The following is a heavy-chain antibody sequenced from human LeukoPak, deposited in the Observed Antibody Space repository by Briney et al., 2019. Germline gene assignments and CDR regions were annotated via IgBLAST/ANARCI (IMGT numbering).Heavy chain of an antibody. J-gene: IGHJ5*02. CDR3: ARVEPYDILTGYKVRWFDP. CDR2: IYYSGST. D-gene: IGHD3-9*01. V-gene: IGHV4-59*01. CDR1: GGSISSYY. Sequence: SETLSLTCTVSGGSISSYYWSWIRQPPGKGLEWIGYIYYSGSTNYNPSLKSRVTISVDTPKNQFSLKLSSVTAADTAVYYCARVEPYDILTGYKVRWFDPWGQGTLVTVSS.